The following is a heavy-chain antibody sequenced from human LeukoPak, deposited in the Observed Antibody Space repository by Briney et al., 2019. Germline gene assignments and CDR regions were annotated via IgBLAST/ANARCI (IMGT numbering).Heavy chain of an antibody. D-gene: IGHD3-22*01. CDR1: GGSISSGGYY. Sequence: SETLSLTCTVSGGSISSGGYYWSWIRQHPGKGLEWIGYIYYSGSTYYNPSLKSRVTISVDTSKNQFSLKLSSVTAADTAVYYCARGEDYYDSTVDWFDPWGQGTLVTVSS. V-gene: IGHV4-31*03. CDR3: ARGEDYYDSTVDWFDP. J-gene: IGHJ5*02. CDR2: IYYSGST.